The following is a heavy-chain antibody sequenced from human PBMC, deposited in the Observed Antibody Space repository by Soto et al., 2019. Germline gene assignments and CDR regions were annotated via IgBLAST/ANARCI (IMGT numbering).Heavy chain of an antibody. V-gene: IGHV1-46*01. J-gene: IGHJ5*01. D-gene: IGHD4-17*01. CDR1: GGTFSSYA. CDR2: IIPIGGTT. Sequence: ASVKVSCKASGGTFSSYAMCWARQAPGQGLEWMGRIIPIGGTTSYAQKFQGRVTMTRDTSTSTVYMELSSLRSEDTAVYYCARDDMTTVTTSLDSWGQGTLVTVSS. CDR3: ARDDMTTVTTSLDS.